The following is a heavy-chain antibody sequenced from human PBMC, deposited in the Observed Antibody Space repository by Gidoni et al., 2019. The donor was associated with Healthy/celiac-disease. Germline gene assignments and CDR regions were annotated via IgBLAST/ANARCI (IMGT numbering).Heavy chain of an antibody. D-gene: IGHD1-26*01. J-gene: IGHJ4*02. CDR3: AREWELLHYFDY. Sequence: QVQLVEAGGGVVQPGWSLRLACAAAGFTYSSYGMHWVRQAPGKGLEWVSVISYDGSNKYYADSVKGRFTISRDNSKNTLYLQMNSLRAEDTAVYYCAREWELLHYFDYWGQGTLVTVSS. CDR2: ISYDGSNK. V-gene: IGHV3-30*03. CDR1: GFTYSSYG.